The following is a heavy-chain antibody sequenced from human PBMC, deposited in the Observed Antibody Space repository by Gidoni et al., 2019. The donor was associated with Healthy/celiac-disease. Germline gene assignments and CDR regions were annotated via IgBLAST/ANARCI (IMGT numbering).Heavy chain of an antibody. CDR2: IYYSGST. J-gene: IGHJ6*02. D-gene: IGHD3-3*01. CDR1: GGSISSRSYY. V-gene: IGHV4-39*01. Sequence: QLQLQESGPGLVKPSETLSLTCTVSGGSISSRSYYWGWIRQPPGKGLEWIGTIYYSGSTYYNPSLKSRVTISVDTSKNHFSLKLSSVTAADTAVYYCARHDLVTTFAGGVYRYGMDVWGQGTTVTVSS. CDR3: ARHDLVTTFAGGVYRYGMDV.